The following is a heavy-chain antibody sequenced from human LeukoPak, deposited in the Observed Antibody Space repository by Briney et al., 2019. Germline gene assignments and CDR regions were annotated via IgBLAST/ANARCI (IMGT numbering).Heavy chain of an antibody. V-gene: IGHV4-61*02. CDR1: GGSISSGSYY. Sequence: TLSLTCTVSGGSISSGSYYWSWIRQPAGKGLEWIGRIYTSGSTNYNPSLKTRVTMSLDTSKNQVSLNLNSVTAADTAVYYCARHISSGGTYAHFDYWGQGTLVTVSS. D-gene: IGHD1-26*01. J-gene: IGHJ4*02. CDR2: IYTSGST. CDR3: ARHISSGGTYAHFDY.